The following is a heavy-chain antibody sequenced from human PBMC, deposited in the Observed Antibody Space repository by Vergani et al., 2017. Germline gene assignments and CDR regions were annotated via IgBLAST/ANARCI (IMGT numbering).Heavy chain of an antibody. CDR2: ISGSGGST. V-gene: IGHV3-23*01. CDR3: AKDLGTAMATYNWFDP. J-gene: IGHJ5*02. CDR1: GFTFSSYA. Sequence: EVQLLESGGGLVQPGGSLRLSCAASGFTFSSYAMSWVRQAPGKGLEWVSAISGSGGSTYYADSVKGRFTISRDNSKNTLYLQMNSLRADDTAVYYCAKDLGTAMATYNWFDPWGQGTLVTVSS. D-gene: IGHD5-18*01.